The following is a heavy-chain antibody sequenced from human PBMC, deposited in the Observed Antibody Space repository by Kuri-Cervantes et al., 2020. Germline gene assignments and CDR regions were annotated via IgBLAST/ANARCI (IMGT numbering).Heavy chain of an antibody. CDR3: ATGNVLLWFGELRNWFDP. CDR1: GHTFTSYG. J-gene: IGHJ5*02. V-gene: IGHV1-24*01. Sequence: ASVKVSCKASGHTFTSYGISWVRQAPGQGLEWMGGFDPEDGETIYAQKFQGRVTMTEDTSTDTAYMELSSLRSEDTAVYYCATGNVLLWFGELRNWFDPWGQGTLVTVSS. D-gene: IGHD3-10*01. CDR2: FDPEDGET.